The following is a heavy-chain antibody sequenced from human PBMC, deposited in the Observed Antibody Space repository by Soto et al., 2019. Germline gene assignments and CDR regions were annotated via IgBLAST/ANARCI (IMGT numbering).Heavy chain of an antibody. Sequence: QVQLQESGPGLVKPSQTLSLTCTVSGGSISSGGYYWSWIRQHPGKGLEWIGYIYYSGSTYYNPSLNMRVTISVDTSKNQFPLTLSSVTAADTAVYYCARTSTSATYFDYWGQGTLVTVSS. V-gene: IGHV4-31*03. D-gene: IGHD2-2*01. J-gene: IGHJ4*02. CDR1: GGSISSGGYY. CDR3: ARTSTSATYFDY. CDR2: IYYSGST.